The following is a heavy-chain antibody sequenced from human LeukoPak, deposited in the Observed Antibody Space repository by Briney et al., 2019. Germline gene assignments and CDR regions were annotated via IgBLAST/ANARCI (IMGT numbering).Heavy chain of an antibody. Sequence: GGSLRLSCAASGFTFSSYGMHWVRQAPGKGLEWVAVISYDGSNKYYADSVKGRFTISRDNSKNTLYLQMNSLRAEDTAVYYCAKEGSSNLNTFDYWGQGTLVTVSS. J-gene: IGHJ4*02. D-gene: IGHD6-19*01. CDR1: GFTFSSYG. V-gene: IGHV3-30*18. CDR3: AKEGSSNLNTFDY. CDR2: ISYDGSNK.